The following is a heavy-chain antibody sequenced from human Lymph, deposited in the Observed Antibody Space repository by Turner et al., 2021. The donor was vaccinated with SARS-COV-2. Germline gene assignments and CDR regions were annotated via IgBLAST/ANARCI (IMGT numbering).Heavy chain of an antibody. Sequence: QLQLQESAPGLVKPSRTLSLTCPVSGGSISSSIWWTWSRQHPGKGLEWIAEIDHSGSTNYNPALKTRVTVSVDKSKNQVSRRLSSVTAADTDVYYCATKYCSGGSCSYFDYWGQGTLVTVSS. CDR3: ATKYCSGGSCSYFDY. CDR1: GGSISSSIW. J-gene: IGHJ4*02. V-gene: IGHV4-4*02. D-gene: IGHD2-15*01. CDR2: IDHSGST.